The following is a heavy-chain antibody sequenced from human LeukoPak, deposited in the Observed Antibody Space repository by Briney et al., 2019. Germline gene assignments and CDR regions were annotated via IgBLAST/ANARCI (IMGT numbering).Heavy chain of an antibody. CDR2: IYPSDSDT. CDR3: ARPLQGIVGATGFDY. D-gene: IGHD1-26*01. V-gene: IGHV5-51*01. J-gene: IGHJ4*02. CDR1: EYSFATYW. Sequence: PGESLKISCQGSEYSFATYWIAWLRRMPGKGLEWMGIIYPSDSDTRYSPSFQGQVTISADKSIKTAYLQWSSLKASDTAMYYCARPLQGIVGATGFDYWGQGTLVTVSS.